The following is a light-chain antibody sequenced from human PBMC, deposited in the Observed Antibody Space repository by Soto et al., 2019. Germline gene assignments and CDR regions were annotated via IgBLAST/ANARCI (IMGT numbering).Light chain of an antibody. CDR3: QQYDHWPPIT. J-gene: IGKJ5*01. CDR1: QSVSTN. V-gene: IGKV3-15*01. Sequence: EIVITQSPPTLSLYPWEIVTLSCRASQSVSTNLAWYQQKHGQAPRLLIYGASTRATGIPARFSGSGSGTEFTLTISSLQSEDFAVYYCQQYDHWPPITFGQGTRLEIK. CDR2: GAS.